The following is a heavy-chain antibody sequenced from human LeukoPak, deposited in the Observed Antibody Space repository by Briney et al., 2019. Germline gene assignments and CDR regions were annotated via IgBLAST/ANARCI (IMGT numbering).Heavy chain of an antibody. Sequence: SQTLSLTCTVSGGSISSGSYYWSWIRQPAGKGLEWIGRIYTSGSTDYNPSLKSRITMSVDTSKNQFSLQLCSVTAADTAVYYCARDSNSYRSLFDYWGQGTLVTVSS. D-gene: IGHD6-6*01. V-gene: IGHV4-61*02. CDR3: ARDSNSYRSLFDY. J-gene: IGHJ4*02. CDR2: IYTSGST. CDR1: GGSISSGSYY.